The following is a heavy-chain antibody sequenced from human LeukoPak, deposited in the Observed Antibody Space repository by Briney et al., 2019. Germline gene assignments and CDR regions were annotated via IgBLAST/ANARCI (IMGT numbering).Heavy chain of an antibody. CDR3: ARDFVGLYSSGFTHY. V-gene: IGHV3-30-3*01. CDR1: QFTFSSYS. Sequence: GGSLRLSCAASQFTFSSYSLNWVRQAPGKGLEWVAVISYDGSNKYYADSVKGRFTISRDNSKNTLYLQMNSLRAEDTAVYYCARDFVGLYSSGFTHYWGQGTLVTVSS. CDR2: ISYDGSNK. J-gene: IGHJ4*02. D-gene: IGHD6-19*01.